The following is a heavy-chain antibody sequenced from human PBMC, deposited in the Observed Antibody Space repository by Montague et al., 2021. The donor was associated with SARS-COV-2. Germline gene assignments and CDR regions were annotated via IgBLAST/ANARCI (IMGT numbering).Heavy chain of an antibody. Sequence: SETLSLTCTVSGGSVSSSPYYWGWIRQPPGRGLGWVGSISYSGRTYFSPSLKSRLTVSVDSSENPFSLRLSSVTAADTAVYYCASSYYYGSGTYVYNYYMDVWGKGTTVTVSS. V-gene: IGHV4-39*01. D-gene: IGHD3-10*01. CDR2: ISYSGRT. CDR1: GGSVSSSPYY. J-gene: IGHJ6*03. CDR3: ASSYYYGSGTYVYNYYMDV.